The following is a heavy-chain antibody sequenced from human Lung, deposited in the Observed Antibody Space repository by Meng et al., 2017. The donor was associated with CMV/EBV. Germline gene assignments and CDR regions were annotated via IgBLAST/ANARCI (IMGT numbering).Heavy chain of an antibody. J-gene: IGHJ4*02. CDR3: TTDWR. CDR1: GFTFSDAW. Sequence: GGFLRLSCAASGFTFSDAWMSWVRQAPGKGLEWVGRVKSETDGGTRDYAAPVKDRFTISRDDSKNTVYLQMTNLKAEDTAIYYCTTDWRWGQGALVTVSS. CDR2: VKSETDGGTR. V-gene: IGHV3-15*01.